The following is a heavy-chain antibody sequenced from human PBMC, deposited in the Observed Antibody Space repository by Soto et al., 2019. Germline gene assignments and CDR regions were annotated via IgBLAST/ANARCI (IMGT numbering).Heavy chain of an antibody. CDR1: GYTFINYD. J-gene: IGHJ4*02. CDR3: ARVIEGQFVRCDC. D-gene: IGHD6-6*01. CDR2: MNPNSGHT. Sequence: QVQLVQSGAEVKKPGASVTVSCKASGYTFINYDINWVRQATGQGLEWMGWMNPNSGHTGYAQKFQGRVSMTTNTSISTADMELSSLRSDDTAVYYCARVIEGQFVRCDCWGQGTLVTVSS. V-gene: IGHV1-8*01.